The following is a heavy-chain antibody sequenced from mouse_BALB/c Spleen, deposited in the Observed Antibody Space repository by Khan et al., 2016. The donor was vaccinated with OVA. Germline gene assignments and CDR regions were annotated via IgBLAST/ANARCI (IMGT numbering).Heavy chain of an antibody. CDR1: GYTFTDYN. Sequence: EVQLQQSGPELVKPGASVKISCKASGYTFTDYNMDWVKQSHGESLEWIGYIFPNNGGTGYNQKFKTKATLTVDNSSSTAYMELRSLTSEDSAVYSCARSCYGSFAYWGQGTLVTVSA. V-gene: IGHV1S29*02. D-gene: IGHD1-2*01. CDR2: IFPNNGGT. J-gene: IGHJ3*01. CDR3: ARSCYGSFAY.